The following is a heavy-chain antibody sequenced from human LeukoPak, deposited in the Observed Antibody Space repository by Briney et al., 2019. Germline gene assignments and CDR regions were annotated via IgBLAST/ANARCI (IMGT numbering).Heavy chain of an antibody. D-gene: IGHD2-2*01. CDR2: ISSSSSTI. CDR3: ARACWRYCSSTSLYYMDV. V-gene: IGHV3-48*01. J-gene: IGHJ6*03. Sequence: GGSLRLSCAASGFTLSSYSMNWVRQAPGKGLEWVSYISSSSSTIYYADSVKGRFTISRDNSKNTLYLQMNSLRAEDTAVYYCARACWRYCSSTSLYYMDVWGKGTTVTVSS. CDR1: GFTLSSYS.